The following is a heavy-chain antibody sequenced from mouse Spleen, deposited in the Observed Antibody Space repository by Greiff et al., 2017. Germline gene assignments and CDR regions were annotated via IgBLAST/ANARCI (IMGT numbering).Heavy chain of an antibody. CDR3: ARDEVRRAWVAY. Sequence: EVKLMESGPGLVKPSQSLSLTCSVTGYSITSGYYWNWIRQFPGNKLEWMGYISYDGSNNYNPSLKNRISITRDTSKNQFFLKLNSVTTEDTATYYRARDEVRRAWVAYWGQGTLVTVSA. V-gene: IGHV3-6*01. J-gene: IGHJ3*01. CDR2: ISYDGSN. CDR1: GYSITSGYY. D-gene: IGHD2-14*01.